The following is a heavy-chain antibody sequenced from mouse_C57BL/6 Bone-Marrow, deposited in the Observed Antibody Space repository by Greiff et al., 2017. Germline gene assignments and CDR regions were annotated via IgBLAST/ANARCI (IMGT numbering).Heavy chain of an antibody. D-gene: IGHD1-1*01. V-gene: IGHV1-82*01. Sequence: VQLQQSGPELVKPGASVKISCKASGYAFSSSWMNWVKQRPGKSLEWIGRIYPGDGDTNYNGKFKGKATLTADKSSSTAYMQLSSLTSEDSAVYFCATYYYGSSLDYWGQGTTLTVSS. CDR1: GYAFSSSW. CDR3: ATYYYGSSLDY. CDR2: IYPGDGDT. J-gene: IGHJ2*01.